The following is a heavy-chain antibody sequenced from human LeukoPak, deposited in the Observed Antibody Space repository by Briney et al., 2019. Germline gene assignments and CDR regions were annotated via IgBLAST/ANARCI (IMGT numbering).Heavy chain of an antibody. Sequence: GGSLRLSCAASGFTVSSNYMSWVRQAPGKGLEWVSVIYSGGSIYYADSVKGRFTISRDNSKNTLYLQMNSLRAEDTAVYYCASGIQLWLWYYFDYWGQGTLVTVSS. CDR2: IYSGGSI. V-gene: IGHV3-53*01. D-gene: IGHD5-18*01. J-gene: IGHJ4*02. CDR1: GFTVSSNY. CDR3: ASGIQLWLWYYFDY.